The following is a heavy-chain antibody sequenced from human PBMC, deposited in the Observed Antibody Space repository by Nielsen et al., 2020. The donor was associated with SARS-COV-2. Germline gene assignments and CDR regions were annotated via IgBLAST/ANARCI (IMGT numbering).Heavy chain of an antibody. CDR2: ISSSSSYI. J-gene: IGHJ2*01. V-gene: IGHV3-21*04. D-gene: IGHD1-26*01. CDR1: GFTFSSYS. CDR3: AKGKGISGSYDDWYFDL. Sequence: GVLKISCAASGFTFSSYSMNWVRQAPGKGLEWVSSISSSSSYIYYADSVKGRFTISRDNSKNTLYLQMNSLRADDTARYYCAKGKGISGSYDDWYFDLWGRGTLVTVSS.